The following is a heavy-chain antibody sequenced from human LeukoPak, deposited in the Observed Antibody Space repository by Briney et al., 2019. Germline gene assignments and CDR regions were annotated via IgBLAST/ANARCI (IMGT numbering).Heavy chain of an antibody. CDR3: TKYYYDSSGYLYYFDY. D-gene: IGHD3-22*01. J-gene: IGHJ4*02. V-gene: IGHV3-15*01. CDR1: GFTFTNAW. Sequence: GGSLRLSCAASGFTFTNAWMSWVRQAPGKGLEWAGRIKSKTDGGTADYDAPVKGTFTISRDDSKNTLYLQMNSLKTEDTAVYYCTKYYYDSSGYLYYFDYWGQGTLVTVSS. CDR2: IKSKTDGGTA.